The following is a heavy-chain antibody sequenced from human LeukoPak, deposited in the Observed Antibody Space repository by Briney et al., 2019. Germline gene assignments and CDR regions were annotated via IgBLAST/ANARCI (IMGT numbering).Heavy chain of an antibody. CDR3: ARGRRVYSSSWYYFDY. D-gene: IGHD6-13*01. J-gene: IGHJ4*02. V-gene: IGHV4-39*01. CDR2: IYYSGST. CDR1: GGSISSSSYS. Sequence: SETLSLTCTVSGGSISSSSYSWGWIRQPPGKGLEWIGSIYYSGSTYYNPSLKSRVTIFVDTSKNQFSLKLSSVTAADTAVYYCARGRRVYSSSWYYFDYWGQGTLVTVSS.